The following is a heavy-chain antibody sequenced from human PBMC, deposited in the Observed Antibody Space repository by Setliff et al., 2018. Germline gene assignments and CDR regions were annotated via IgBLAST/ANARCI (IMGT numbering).Heavy chain of an antibody. V-gene: IGHV1-69*05. CDR3: VREGVDSRSSTDYRYYMDV. D-gene: IGHD3-22*01. J-gene: IGHJ6*03. CDR2: TIPNFGTT. CDR1: GGTFSSYG. Sequence: KVSCKASGGTFSSYGISWVRQAPGQGLEWLGGTIPNFGTTNYAQEFQGRVTIITDESTSTAYMELSSLRFEDTAVYYCVREGVDSRSSTDYRYYMDVWGKGTTVTVSS.